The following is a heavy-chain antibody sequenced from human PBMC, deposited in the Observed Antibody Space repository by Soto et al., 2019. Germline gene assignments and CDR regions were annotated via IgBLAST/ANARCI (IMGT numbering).Heavy chain of an antibody. CDR2: IKQDGGEK. CDR1: GFTFSNYW. D-gene: IGHD2-2*01. CDR3: ARASYCSSTSCPWLAFDY. J-gene: IGHJ4*02. Sequence: GGSLRLSCAASGFTFSNYWMSWVRQAPGKGLEWVANIKQDGGEKYYVDSVKGRFTISRDNAKDSLYLQLNSLRAEDTAVYYCARASYCSSTSCPWLAFDYWGQGKQVTVS. V-gene: IGHV3-7*03.